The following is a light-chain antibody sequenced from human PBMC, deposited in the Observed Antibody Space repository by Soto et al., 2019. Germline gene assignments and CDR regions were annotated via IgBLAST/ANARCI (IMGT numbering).Light chain of an antibody. CDR3: QQRNIGPPVT. CDR2: GAF. V-gene: IGKV3-11*01. CDR1: PSVTNY. J-gene: IGKJ5*01. Sequence: EIVLTQSPATLSLSPGERATLSCRASPSVTNYLAWYQQKPGQPPRLLIYGAFNRAAGIPARFSGSGSGTDFTLTISRLEPEDSAVYYCQQRNIGPPVTFGQGTRLEIK.